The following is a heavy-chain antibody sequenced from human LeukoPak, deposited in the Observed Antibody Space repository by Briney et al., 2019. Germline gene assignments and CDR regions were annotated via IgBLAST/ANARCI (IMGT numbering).Heavy chain of an antibody. CDR2: IYHSGST. CDR1: GSSISSGYY. V-gene: IGHV4-38-2*02. J-gene: IGHJ4*02. CDR3: ARKQAANTYNHFDY. D-gene: IGHD3-16*01. Sequence: SETLSLTCTVSGSSISSGYYWGWIRQPPGKGLEWIGNIYHSGSTYYNPSLKSRVTISVDTSKNQFSLKLSSVTAADTAVYYCARKQAANTYNHFDYWGQGTLVTVSS.